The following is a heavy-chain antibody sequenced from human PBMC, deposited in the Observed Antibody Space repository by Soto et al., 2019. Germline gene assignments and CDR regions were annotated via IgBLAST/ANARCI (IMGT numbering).Heavy chain of an antibody. CDR2: INPNSGGT. D-gene: IGHD3-22*01. CDR1: GYTFTGYY. Sequence: GASVKVSCKASGYTFTGYYIHWVRQAPGQGLEWMGWINPNSGGTNYAQKFQGRVTMTRDTSTSTAYMELSSLRSEDTAVYYCARERGCYDSSGCVFDPWGQGTLVTVSS. CDR3: ARERGCYDSSGCVFDP. V-gene: IGHV1-2*02. J-gene: IGHJ5*02.